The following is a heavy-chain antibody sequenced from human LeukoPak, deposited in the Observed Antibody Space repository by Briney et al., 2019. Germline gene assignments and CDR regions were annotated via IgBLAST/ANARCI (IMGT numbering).Heavy chain of an antibody. Sequence: SVKVSCKTSGYTFTNYGISWVRQAPGQGLEWMGWISAYNDNANYAQKVQDRVIMTTDTSTTTVYMELRSLRSDDTAVYYCARLYLPATRFDYWGQGTLVTVSS. V-gene: IGHV1-18*01. CDR2: ISAYNDNA. D-gene: IGHD5-24*01. J-gene: IGHJ4*02. CDR1: GYTFTNYG. CDR3: ARLYLPATRFDY.